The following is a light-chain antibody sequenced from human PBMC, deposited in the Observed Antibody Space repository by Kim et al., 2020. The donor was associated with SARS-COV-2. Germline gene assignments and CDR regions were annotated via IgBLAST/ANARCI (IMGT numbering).Light chain of an antibody. CDR3: SAWDSSLSAWV. V-gene: IGLV10-54*01. CDR1: SNNVGHQG. CDR2: RNN. Sequence: QTAQLTGTGNSNNVGHQGAAWLQQHQGHPPKLLSYRNNNRPSGISERLSASRSGNTASLTITRLQPEDEADYYCSAWDSSLSAWVFGGGTQLTV. J-gene: IGLJ3*02.